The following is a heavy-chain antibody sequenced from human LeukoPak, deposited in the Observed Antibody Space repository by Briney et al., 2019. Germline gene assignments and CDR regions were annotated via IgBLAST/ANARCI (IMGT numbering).Heavy chain of an antibody. CDR3: AGDQGGSSFRHAFDI. D-gene: IGHD1-26*01. V-gene: IGHV4-4*02. CDR2: IDHSGST. J-gene: IGHJ3*02. CDR1: GGSIINSNW. Sequence: PSGTLSLTCAVSGGSIINSNWWSWVRQPPGKGLEWIGEIDHSGSTSYNPSLKSRVTISLDTSKNLFSLKLTSVTAADTAIFYCAGDQGGSSFRHAFDIWGQGTLVTVSS.